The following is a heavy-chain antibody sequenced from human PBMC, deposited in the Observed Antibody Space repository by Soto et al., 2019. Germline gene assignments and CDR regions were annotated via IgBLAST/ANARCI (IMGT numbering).Heavy chain of an antibody. CDR3: ARDSVVFGVVPLQYYYYYYGMDV. CDR2: ISYDGSTI. V-gene: IGHV3-30*03. CDR1: GFTFSSYG. J-gene: IGHJ6*02. D-gene: IGHD3-3*01. Sequence: GSSLRLSCAASGFTFSSYGMHWVRQAPGKGLEWVAVISYDGSTIYYADSVKGRFTISRDNAKNSLYLQMNSLRAEDTAVYYCARDSVVFGVVPLQYYYYYYGMDVWGQGTTVTVSS.